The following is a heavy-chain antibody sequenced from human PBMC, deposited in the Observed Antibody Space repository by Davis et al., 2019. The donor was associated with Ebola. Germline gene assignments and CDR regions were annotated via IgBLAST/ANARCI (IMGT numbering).Heavy chain of an antibody. CDR1: GFIFGNYA. V-gene: IGHV3-23*01. CDR3: AIIWRSGAIGS. D-gene: IGHD1-26*01. Sequence: GESLKISCAGSGFIFGNYAMGWVRQAPGKGLEWVSSVSGSGATTYYADSVKGRFTISRDNSKNTQFLQMNGLRVEDTALYYCAIIWRSGAIGSWGQGTLVTVSS. CDR2: VSGSGATT. J-gene: IGHJ4*02.